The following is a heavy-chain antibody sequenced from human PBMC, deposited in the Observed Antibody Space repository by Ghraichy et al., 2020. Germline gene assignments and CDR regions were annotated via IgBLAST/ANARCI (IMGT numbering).Heavy chain of an antibody. J-gene: IGHJ4*01. D-gene: IGHD3-16*02. V-gene: IGHV3-33*01. CDR3: ARGRDMITFGGVIDEIDY. Sequence: GGSLRLSCAASGFTFSSYGMHWVRQAPGKGLEWVAVIWYDGSNKYYADSVKGRFTISRDNSKNTLYLQMNSLRAEDTAVYYCARGRDMITFGGVIDEIDYWGHGTLLPGSS. CDR2: IWYDGSNK. CDR1: GFTFSSYG.